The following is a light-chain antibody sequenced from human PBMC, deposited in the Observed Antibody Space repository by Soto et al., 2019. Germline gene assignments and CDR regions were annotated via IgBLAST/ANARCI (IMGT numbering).Light chain of an antibody. CDR1: SSDVGSYNL. CDR2: EGS. V-gene: IGLV2-23*01. J-gene: IGLJ1*01. CDR3: CSYAGSSTSQYV. Sequence: ALAQPSFVSGSPGHSITIFCTGTSSDVGSYNLVSWYQQHPGKAPKLMIYEGSKRPSGVSNRFSGSKSGDTASLTISGLQAEDEADYYCCSYAGSSTSQYVFGTGTKVTVL.